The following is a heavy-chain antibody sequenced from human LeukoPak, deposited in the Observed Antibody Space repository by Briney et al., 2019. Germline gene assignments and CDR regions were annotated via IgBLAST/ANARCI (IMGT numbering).Heavy chain of an antibody. Sequence: SETLSLTCTVSGGSITSYYWSWIRQPPGKGLEWIGHIYYSGNTNYNPTLKSRVTISVDTSKNQFSLKLSSVTAADTAVYYCARHKYYYDSSGYPHYYYYYGMDVWGQGTTVTVSS. V-gene: IGHV4-59*08. CDR3: ARHKYYYDSSGYPHYYYYYGMDV. J-gene: IGHJ6*02. CDR2: IYYSGNT. D-gene: IGHD3-22*01. CDR1: GGSITSYY.